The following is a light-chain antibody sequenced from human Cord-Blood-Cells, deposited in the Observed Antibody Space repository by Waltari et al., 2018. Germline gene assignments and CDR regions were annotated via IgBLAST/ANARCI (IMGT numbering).Light chain of an antibody. CDR3: MQALQTHT. CDR2: LGS. J-gene: IGKJ2*01. Sequence: DSVMTQSPLSLPVTPGEPASISCRSSQSLLHSNGYNYLVWYLQKPGQSPQLLIYLGSNRASGVPDRFSGSGSGPDFTLKISRVEAEDVGVYYCMQALQTHTFGQGTKLEIK. CDR1: QSLLHSNGYNY. V-gene: IGKV2-28*01.